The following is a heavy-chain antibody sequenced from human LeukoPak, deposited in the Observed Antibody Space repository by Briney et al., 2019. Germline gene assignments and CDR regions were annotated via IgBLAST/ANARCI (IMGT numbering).Heavy chain of an antibody. J-gene: IGHJ4*02. D-gene: IGHD5-24*01. CDR1: GFTFSRYT. V-gene: IGHV3-21*01. CDR3: ARRGDGYNYIDY. CDR2: ISSNSGFK. Sequence: PGGSLRLSCAASGFTFSRYTMNWVRQAPGKGLEWVSSISSNSGFKKYADSLKGRFTISRDNAKNSLYLQMNSLRAEDTAVYYCARRGDGYNYIDYWGQGTLVTVSS.